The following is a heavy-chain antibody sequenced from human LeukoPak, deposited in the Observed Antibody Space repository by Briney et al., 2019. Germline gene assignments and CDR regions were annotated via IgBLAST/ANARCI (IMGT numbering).Heavy chain of an antibody. CDR1: GFTFSSYE. CDR2: ISSSGSTI. V-gene: IGHV3-48*03. CDR3: AKGNEWELPYGFDY. Sequence: PGGPLRLSCAASGFTFSSYEMNWVRQAPGKGLEWVSYISSSGSTIYYADSVKGRFTISRDNSKNTLYLQMNSLRAEDTAVYYCAKGNEWELPYGFDYWGQGTLVTVSS. D-gene: IGHD1-26*01. J-gene: IGHJ4*02.